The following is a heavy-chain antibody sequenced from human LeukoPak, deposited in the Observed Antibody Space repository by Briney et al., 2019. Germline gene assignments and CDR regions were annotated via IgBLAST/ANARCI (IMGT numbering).Heavy chain of an antibody. J-gene: IGHJ4*02. Sequence: GGSLRLSCAASGFTFSSYSMNWVRQAPGKGLEWVSYISSSSSTIYYADSVKGRFTISRDNAKNSLYLQMNSLRAEDTAVYYCARAPRLAVAGTEFDYWGQGTLVTVSS. CDR2: ISSSSSTI. CDR1: GFTFSSYS. CDR3: ARAPRLAVAGTEFDY. V-gene: IGHV3-48*01. D-gene: IGHD6-19*01.